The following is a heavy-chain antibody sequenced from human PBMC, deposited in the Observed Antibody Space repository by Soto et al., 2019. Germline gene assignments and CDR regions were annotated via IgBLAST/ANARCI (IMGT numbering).Heavy chain of an antibody. J-gene: IGHJ6*02. CDR1: GFTFSSYA. CDR3: ARVLYSSSSDYYYYGMDV. Sequence: GGSLRLSCAASGFTFSSYAMHWVRQAPGKGLEWVAVISYDGSNKYYADSVKGRFTISRGNSKNTLYLQMNSLRAEDTAVYYCARVLYSSSSDYYYYGMDVWGQGTTVTVSS. CDR2: ISYDGSNK. D-gene: IGHD6-13*01. V-gene: IGHV3-30-3*01.